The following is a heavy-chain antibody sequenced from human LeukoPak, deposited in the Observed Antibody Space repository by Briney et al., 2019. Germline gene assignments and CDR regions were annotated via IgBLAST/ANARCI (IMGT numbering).Heavy chain of an antibody. Sequence: GGSLRLSCAASGFTFSTSWMNWVRQAPGKGLEWVTSINPDGSEKNSVDSVKSRFSISRDNAKNSLFLQMNSLRAEDTAVYYCAKDPLAVAGTTFDYWGQGTLVTVSS. CDR3: AKDPLAVAGTTFDY. CDR1: GFTFSTSW. V-gene: IGHV3-7*03. D-gene: IGHD6-19*01. CDR2: INPDGSEK. J-gene: IGHJ4*02.